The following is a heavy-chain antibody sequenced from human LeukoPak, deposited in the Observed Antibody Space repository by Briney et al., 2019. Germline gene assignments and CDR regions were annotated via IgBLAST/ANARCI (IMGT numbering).Heavy chain of an antibody. V-gene: IGHV1-8*02. D-gene: IGHD4-17*01. CDR3: ARDHRPRYGDSLLGYYYYYYYMDV. Sequence: ASVKVSCKASGYTFTSYDINWVRQATGQGLEWMGWMNPNSGNTGYAQKFQGRVTMTRNTSISTAYMELSSLRSEDTAVYYCARDHRPRYGDSLLGYYYYYYYMDVWGKGTTVTISS. J-gene: IGHJ6*03. CDR1: GYTFTSYD. CDR2: MNPNSGNT.